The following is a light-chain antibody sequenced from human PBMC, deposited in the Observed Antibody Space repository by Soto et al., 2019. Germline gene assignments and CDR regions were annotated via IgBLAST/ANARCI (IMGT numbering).Light chain of an antibody. J-gene: IGLJ1*01. CDR2: DVS. V-gene: IGLV2-14*03. Sequence: QSALTQPASVSGCPGQSITISCTGTSSDVGGYNYVSWYQHHPGKAPKLMSYDVSNRPSGVSNRFSGSKSGNTASLTISGLQAEDEADYYCSSYTSSSTRVFGTGTKVTVL. CDR3: SSYTSSSTRV. CDR1: SSDVGGYNY.